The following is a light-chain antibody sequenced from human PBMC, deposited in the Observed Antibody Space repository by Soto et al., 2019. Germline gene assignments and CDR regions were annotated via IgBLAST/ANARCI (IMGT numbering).Light chain of an antibody. CDR1: SSNIGAGYD. CDR2: GNS. J-gene: IGLJ1*01. CDR3: QSYDSSRSVL. Sequence: QAVVTQPPSVSGAPGQRVTISCTGSSSNIGAGYDVHWYQQLPGTAPKLLIYGNSNRPSGVPDRFSGSKSGTSASLAITGLQAEDEGDYYCQSYDSSRSVLFGTGTKLTVL. V-gene: IGLV1-40*01.